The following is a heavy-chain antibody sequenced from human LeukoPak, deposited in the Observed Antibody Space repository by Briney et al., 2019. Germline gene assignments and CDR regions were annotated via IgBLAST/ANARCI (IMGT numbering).Heavy chain of an antibody. CDR3: AKDRDSSGYYLSYFDY. V-gene: IGHV3-23*01. Sequence: LPGGSLRLSCAASGFTFSSYAMSWVRQAPGKGLEWVSAISGSGGSTYYADSVKGRFTISRDNSENTLYLQMNSLRAEDTAVYYCAKDRDSSGYYLSYFDYWGLGTLVTVSS. D-gene: IGHD3-22*01. J-gene: IGHJ4*02. CDR1: GFTFSSYA. CDR2: ISGSGGST.